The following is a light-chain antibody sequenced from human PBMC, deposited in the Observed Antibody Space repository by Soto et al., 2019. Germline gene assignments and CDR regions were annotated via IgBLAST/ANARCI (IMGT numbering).Light chain of an antibody. CDR1: QSVSSN. J-gene: IGKJ1*01. Sequence: ETVMTLSPATLSVSPGERATLSCRASQSVSSNLAWYQQKPGQAPRLLIYGASTRATGIPARFSGSGSGTEFTLTISSLQSEDFAVYYCQQYNNWWTFGQGTKVDIK. CDR3: QQYNNWWT. CDR2: GAS. V-gene: IGKV3-15*01.